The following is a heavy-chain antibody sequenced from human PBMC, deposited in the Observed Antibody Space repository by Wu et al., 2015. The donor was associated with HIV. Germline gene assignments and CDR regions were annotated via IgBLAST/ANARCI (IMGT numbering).Heavy chain of an antibody. D-gene: IGHD6-19*01. CDR1: GDIFANFA. CDR3: ARDMGHEGRQWLVQPGAFDI. J-gene: IGHJ3*02. CDR2: VVPTLDSS. Sequence: QVHLLQSGAEMKKPGSSVKVSCQLSGDIFANFAISWVRQAPGQGLEWVGGVVPTLDSSHYAQNFQGRVTMTRDTSISTAYMELSRLRSDDTAVYYCARDMGHEGRQWLVQPGAFDIWGQGTMVTVSS. V-gene: IGHV1-69*04.